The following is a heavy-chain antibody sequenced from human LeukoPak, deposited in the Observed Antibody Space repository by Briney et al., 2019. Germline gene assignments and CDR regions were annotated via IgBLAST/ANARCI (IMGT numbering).Heavy chain of an antibody. V-gene: IGHV3-53*01. CDR3: ARDPRTYDSSGYST. CDR1: GFTVSSNY. D-gene: IGHD3-22*01. J-gene: IGHJ5*02. Sequence: SGGSLRLSCAASGFTVSSNYMSWVRQAPGKGLEWVSVIYSGGSTYYADSVKGRFTISRDNSKNTLYLQMNSLRAEDTAVYYCARDPRTYDSSGYSTWGQGTLVTVSS. CDR2: IYSGGST.